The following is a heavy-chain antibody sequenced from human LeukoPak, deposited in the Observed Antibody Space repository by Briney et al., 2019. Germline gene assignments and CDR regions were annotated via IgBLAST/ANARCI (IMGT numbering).Heavy chain of an antibody. V-gene: IGHV3-53*01. J-gene: IGHJ3*02. CDR3: AREEQQLVPRYPGPGAFDI. D-gene: IGHD6-13*01. CDR2: IYSGGST. CDR1: VFTPSSNY. Sequence: PGGSLRLSSAASVFTPSSNYMSSVRQTPREGVERVSVIYSGGSTYYADSVKGRFTISRDNSKNTLYLQMNSLRAEDTAVYYCAREEQQLVPRYPGPGAFDIWGQGTMVTVSS.